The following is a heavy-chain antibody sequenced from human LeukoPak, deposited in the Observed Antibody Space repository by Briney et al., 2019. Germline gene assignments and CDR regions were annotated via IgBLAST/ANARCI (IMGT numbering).Heavy chain of an antibody. CDR3: AEASWDIVVVRDAIWDP. Sequence: GGSLSLTCAVSGFTFSSYSLNWVRQAPGKGLEWVWGISGSGGSTYYAASVRGGSTTSRANTKNTLPLQRNVLTADATADYSGAEASWDIVVVRDAIWDPWGQGTLVTVSS. D-gene: IGHD2-2*02. CDR1: GFTFSSYS. V-gene: IGHV3-23*01. J-gene: IGHJ5*02. CDR2: ISGSGGST.